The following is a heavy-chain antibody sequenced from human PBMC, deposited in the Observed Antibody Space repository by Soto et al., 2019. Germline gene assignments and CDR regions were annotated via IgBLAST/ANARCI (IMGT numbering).Heavy chain of an antibody. Sequence: SVKVSSKAYGGTFKSYSVYWVQPAPGQDLGWVGGLIPTFAIAHYAEGLRGRVMITADEATNTASMELSSLTAADTAVYFCARSLGRHPSETPRGHSFGACSLFPFDHLGQGTLGTVSS. CDR3: ARSLGRHPSETPRGHSFGACSLFPFDH. CDR1: GGTFKSYS. CDR2: LIPTFAIA. V-gene: IGHV1-69*13. J-gene: IGHJ4*02. D-gene: IGHD2-15*01.